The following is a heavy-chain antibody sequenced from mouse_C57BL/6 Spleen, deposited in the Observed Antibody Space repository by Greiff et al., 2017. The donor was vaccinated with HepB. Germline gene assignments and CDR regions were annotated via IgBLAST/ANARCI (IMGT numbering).Heavy chain of an antibody. D-gene: IGHD1-1*01. CDR2: IDPETGGT. CDR3: TRDYGSRSLFAY. J-gene: IGHJ3*01. V-gene: IGHV1-15*01. Sequence: VQLQESGAELVRPGASVTLSCKASGYTFTDYEMHWVKQTPVHGLEWIGAIDPETGGTAYNQKFKGKAILTADKSSSTAYMELRSLTSEDSAVYYCTRDYGSRSLFAYWGQGTLVTVSA. CDR1: GYTFTDYE.